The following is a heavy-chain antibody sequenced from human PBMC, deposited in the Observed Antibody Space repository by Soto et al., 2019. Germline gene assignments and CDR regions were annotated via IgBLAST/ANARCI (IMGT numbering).Heavy chain of an antibody. Sequence: SVKVSCKASGGTFSSYAISWVRQAPGQGLEWMGGIIPIFGTANYAQKFQGRVTITADESTSTAYMELSSLRSEDTAVYYCAGDKDIVVVPAAISYYGMDVWGQGTTVTVSS. CDR2: IIPIFGTA. CDR1: GGTFSSYA. CDR3: AGDKDIVVVPAAISYYGMDV. J-gene: IGHJ6*02. V-gene: IGHV1-69*13. D-gene: IGHD2-2*01.